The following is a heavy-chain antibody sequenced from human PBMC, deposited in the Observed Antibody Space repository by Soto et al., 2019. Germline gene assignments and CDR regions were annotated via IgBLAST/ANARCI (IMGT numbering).Heavy chain of an antibody. Sequence: DVQLVESGGGLIQPGESLRLSCAAFGLTISGKKYVAWLRQAPGKGLEWVAALYDVDGSFYADSVTGRFTTSSDSSKKTVYLQMNDLRPDDTAVDYCATWHEREHAFDLWGQGTTVSISS. J-gene: IGHJ3*01. D-gene: IGHD1-1*01. CDR3: ATWHEREHAFDL. CDR2: LYDVDGS. CDR1: GLTISGKKY. V-gene: IGHV3-53*01.